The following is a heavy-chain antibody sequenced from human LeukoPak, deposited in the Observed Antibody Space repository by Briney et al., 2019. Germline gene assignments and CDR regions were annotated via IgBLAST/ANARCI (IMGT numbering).Heavy chain of an antibody. Sequence: GASVKVSFKASGYTFTGYYMHWVRQAPGQGLEWMGRINPNSGGTNYAQKFQGRVTMTRDTSISTAYMELSRLRSDDTAVYYCARSLWFGEYDHWGQGTLVTVSS. J-gene: IGHJ4*02. CDR1: GYTFTGYY. CDR2: INPNSGGT. V-gene: IGHV1-2*06. CDR3: ARSLWFGEYDH. D-gene: IGHD3-10*01.